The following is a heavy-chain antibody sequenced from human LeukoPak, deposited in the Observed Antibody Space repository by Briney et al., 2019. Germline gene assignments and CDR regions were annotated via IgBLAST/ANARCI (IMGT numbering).Heavy chain of an antibody. Sequence: PGGSLRLSCAASGFTFSSYGMHWVRQAPGKGLEWVANIKQGGSEKYYVDSVKGRFTISRDNAKNSLYLQMNSLRAEDTAVYYCARNSYGYRYFDLWGRGTLVTVSS. V-gene: IGHV3-7*01. D-gene: IGHD5-18*01. CDR3: ARNSYGYRYFDL. CDR1: GFTFSSYG. CDR2: IKQGGSEK. J-gene: IGHJ2*01.